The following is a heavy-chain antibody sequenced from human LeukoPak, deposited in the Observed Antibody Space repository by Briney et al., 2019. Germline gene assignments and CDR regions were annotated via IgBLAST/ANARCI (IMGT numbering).Heavy chain of an antibody. CDR3: ARQKVPIFGVVPDAFYI. CDR2: IYHSGST. D-gene: IGHD3-3*01. V-gene: IGHV4-38-2*01. CDR1: GYSISSGYY. J-gene: IGHJ3*02. Sequence: SETLSLTCAVSGYSISSGYYWGWIRQPPGKGLEWIGSIYHSGSTYYNPSLKSRVTISVDTSKNQFSLKLSSVTAADTAVYYCARQKVPIFGVVPDAFYIWGQGTMVTVSS.